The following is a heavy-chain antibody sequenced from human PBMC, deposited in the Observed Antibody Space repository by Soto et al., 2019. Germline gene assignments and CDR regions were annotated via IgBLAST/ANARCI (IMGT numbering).Heavy chain of an antibody. D-gene: IGHD3-16*02. J-gene: IGHJ4*02. CDR2: ISGSGGST. Sequence: GGSLRLSCAASGFTFSSYAMSWVRQAPGKGLEWVSAISGSGGSTYYADSVKGRFTISRDNSKNTLYLQMNSLRAEDTAVYYCAKSIRFGGVIASFDYWGQGTLVTVSS. CDR1: GFTFSSYA. V-gene: IGHV3-23*01. CDR3: AKSIRFGGVIASFDY.